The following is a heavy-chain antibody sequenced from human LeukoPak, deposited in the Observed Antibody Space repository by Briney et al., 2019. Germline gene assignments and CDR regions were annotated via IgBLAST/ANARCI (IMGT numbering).Heavy chain of an antibody. J-gene: IGHJ4*02. CDR1: GGTFISYA. D-gene: IGHD3-10*01. Sequence: ASVKVSCKASGGTFISYAISWVRQAPGQGLEWMGGIIPIFGRGNYAQKFQGRGTITTDESTSTAYMELSSLRSEDTAVYYCARTTASVWFGELLFGYFDYWGQGTLVTVSS. CDR3: ARTTASVWFGELLFGYFDY. CDR2: IIPIFGRG. V-gene: IGHV1-69*05.